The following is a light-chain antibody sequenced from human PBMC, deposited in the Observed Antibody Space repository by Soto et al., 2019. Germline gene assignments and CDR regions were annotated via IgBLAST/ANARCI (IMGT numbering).Light chain of an antibody. J-gene: IGLJ3*02. CDR2: DVT. CDR3: SSYTNRDTLL. CDR1: SSDVGGYDH. V-gene: IGLV2-14*03. Sequence: QSALTQPASVSGSPGQSITISCTGTSSDVGGYDHVSWYQQHPGKAPKIIIYDVTVRPSVISRRFSGSKSDNTASLAVSGLEPEEEADYYCSSYTNRDTLLFGGGTKLTVL.